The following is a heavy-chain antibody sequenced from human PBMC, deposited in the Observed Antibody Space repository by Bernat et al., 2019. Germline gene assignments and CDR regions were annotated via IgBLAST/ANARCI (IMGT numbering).Heavy chain of an antibody. CDR1: GFTFTYA. J-gene: IGHJ2*01. CDR3: ARDGRVAGISWYFDL. CDR2: MSYDGSHE. Sequence: QVQLVESGGGVVQPGRSLRLSCAASGFTFTYAMHWVRQAPGKGLEWVAVMSYDGSHEYYADSVKGRFTISRDNSKNTLYLQMNSLRAEDTAVYYCARDGRVAGISWYFDLWGRGTLVTVSS. V-gene: IGHV3-30*01. D-gene: IGHD6-19*01.